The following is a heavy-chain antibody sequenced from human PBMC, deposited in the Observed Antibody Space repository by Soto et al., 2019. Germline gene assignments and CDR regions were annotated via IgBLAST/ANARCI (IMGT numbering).Heavy chain of an antibody. Sequence: SETLSLTCAVYGGSFSGYYWSWIRQPPGKGLEWIGEINHSGSTNYNPSLKSQVTISVDTSKNQFSLKLSSVTAADTAVYYCARVPRYGSGSYYYYYYGMDVWGQGTTVTVSS. J-gene: IGHJ6*02. CDR1: GGSFSGYY. D-gene: IGHD3-10*01. CDR3: ARVPRYGSGSYYYYYYGMDV. V-gene: IGHV4-34*01. CDR2: INHSGST.